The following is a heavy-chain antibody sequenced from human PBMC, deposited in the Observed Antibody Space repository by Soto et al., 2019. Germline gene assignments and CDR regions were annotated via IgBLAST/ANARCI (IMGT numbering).Heavy chain of an antibody. V-gene: IGHV3-30*18. CDR1: GFTFSSYG. CDR3: EKSSRDKDFDY. J-gene: IGHJ4*02. D-gene: IGHD2-21*02. Sequence: GGSLRLSCAASGFTFSSYGMHWVRQAPGKGLEWVAVISYDGSNKYYADSVKGRFTISRDNSKNTLYLQMNSLRAEDTAVYYCEKSSRDKDFDYWGQGTMVTVSS. CDR2: ISYDGSNK.